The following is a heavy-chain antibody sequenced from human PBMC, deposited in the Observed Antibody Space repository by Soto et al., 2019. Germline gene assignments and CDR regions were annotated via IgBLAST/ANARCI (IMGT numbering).Heavy chain of an antibody. J-gene: IGHJ6*03. Sequence: PSETLSLTCAVYGGSFSGYYWSWIRQPPGKGLEWIGEINHSGSTNYNPSLKSRVTISVDTSKNQFSLKLSSVTAADTAVYYCARESGYDFEYYMDVWGKGTTVTVSS. CDR1: GGSFSGYY. CDR3: ARESGYDFEYYMDV. V-gene: IGHV4-34*01. CDR2: INHSGST. D-gene: IGHD5-12*01.